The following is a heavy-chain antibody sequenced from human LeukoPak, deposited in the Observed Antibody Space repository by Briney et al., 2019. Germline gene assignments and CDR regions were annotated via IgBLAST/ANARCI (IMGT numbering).Heavy chain of an antibody. CDR1: GGSISSYY. CDR3: ARGSSSFVRDWYFDL. Sequence: SETLSLTCTVSGGSISSYYWSWIRQPPGKGLEWIGYIYYSGSTNYNPSLKSRVTISVDTSKNQFSLKLSSVTAADTAVYYCARGSSSFVRDWYFDLWGRGTLVTVSS. V-gene: IGHV4-59*01. D-gene: IGHD6-6*01. J-gene: IGHJ2*01. CDR2: IYYSGST.